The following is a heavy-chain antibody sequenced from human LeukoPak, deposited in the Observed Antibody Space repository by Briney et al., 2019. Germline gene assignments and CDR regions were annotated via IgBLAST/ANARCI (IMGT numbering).Heavy chain of an antibody. V-gene: IGHV4-4*07. Sequence: SETLSLTCTVSGGSISSYYWSWIRQPAGKGLDWIGRIYSSGSTNYNPSLKSRVTMSVDTSKNQFSLKLSSVTAADTAVYYCARAYCSGGSCYSGFDYWGQGTLVTVSS. CDR2: IYSSGST. J-gene: IGHJ4*02. CDR3: ARAYCSGGSCYSGFDY. CDR1: GGSISSYY. D-gene: IGHD2-15*01.